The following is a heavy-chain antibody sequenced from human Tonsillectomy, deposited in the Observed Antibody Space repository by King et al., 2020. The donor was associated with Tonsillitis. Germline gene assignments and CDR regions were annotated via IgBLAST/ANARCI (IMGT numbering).Heavy chain of an antibody. CDR1: GYSFTTYW. Sequence: VQLVESGAEVKKPGESLKISCQGTGYSFTTYWIGWVRQMPGKGLEWMGIIYPGDSDTRYGPSFQGQVTISADKSISPAYLQWSGLKASDTAMYFCARHKSYYGSWSYFAEIDYWGQGTLLTVSS. J-gene: IGHJ4*02. V-gene: IGHV5-51*01. CDR3: ARHKSYYGSWSYFAEIDY. CDR2: IYPGDSDT. D-gene: IGHD3-10*01.